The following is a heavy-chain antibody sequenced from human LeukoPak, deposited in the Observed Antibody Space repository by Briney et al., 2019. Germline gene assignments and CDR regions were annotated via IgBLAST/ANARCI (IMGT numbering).Heavy chain of an antibody. V-gene: IGHV3-30*18. J-gene: IGHJ4*02. CDR1: GFTFSSYG. D-gene: IGHD6-13*01. Sequence: GGSLRLSCAASGFTFSSYGMHWVRQAPGKGLEWVAVISYDGSNKYYADSVKVRFTISRDNSKNTLYLQMNSLRAEDTAVYYCAKDRQLVYWGQGTLVTVSS. CDR2: ISYDGSNK. CDR3: AKDRQLVY.